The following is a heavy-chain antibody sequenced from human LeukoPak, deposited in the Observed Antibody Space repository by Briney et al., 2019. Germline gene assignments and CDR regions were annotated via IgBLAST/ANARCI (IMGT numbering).Heavy chain of an antibody. V-gene: IGHV3-30-3*01. D-gene: IGHD3-3*01. Sequence: GGSLRLSCAASGFTFSSYAMHWVRQAPGKGLEWVAVISYDGSNKYYADSVKGRFTISRDNSKNTLYLQMNSLRAEDTAVYYCARDRRGLYDFWSGYHGMDVWGQGTTVTASS. CDR3: ARDRRGLYDFWSGYHGMDV. CDR2: ISYDGSNK. CDR1: GFTFSSYA. J-gene: IGHJ6*02.